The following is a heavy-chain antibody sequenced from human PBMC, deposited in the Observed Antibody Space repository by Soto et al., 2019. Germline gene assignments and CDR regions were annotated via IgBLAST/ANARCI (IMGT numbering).Heavy chain of an antibody. Sequence: QVQLVESGGGVVQPGRSLILSCAGSGFTFSNYGLHWVRQAPGKGLEWVAVISYDGSHKYYADSVKGRFTISRDNSNNRLYRQMDSLRAEDTAVYYCAKDGAPRYCGRSSCHPAGAYWGKVTLVTVSS. V-gene: IGHV3-30*18. CDR1: GFTFSNYG. J-gene: IGHJ4*02. CDR2: ISYDGSHK. D-gene: IGHD2-15*01. CDR3: AKDGAPRYCGRSSCHPAGAY.